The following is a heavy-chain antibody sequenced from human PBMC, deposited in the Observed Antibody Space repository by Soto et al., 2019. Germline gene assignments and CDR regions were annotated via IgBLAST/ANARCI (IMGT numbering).Heavy chain of an antibody. CDR1: GGSTSSHY. D-gene: IGHD1-26*01. CDR3: ARDGRAASGMDV. CDR2: IYYRGST. J-gene: IGHJ6*02. V-gene: IGHV4-59*11. Sequence: LSLTCAASGGSTSSHYWSWVRQAPGKGQEWIGHIYYRGSTSSNPSLRSQSTISVDTSNNQFSLKLNTVTTADTAVYYCARDGRAASGMDVWGQGTKVTVAS.